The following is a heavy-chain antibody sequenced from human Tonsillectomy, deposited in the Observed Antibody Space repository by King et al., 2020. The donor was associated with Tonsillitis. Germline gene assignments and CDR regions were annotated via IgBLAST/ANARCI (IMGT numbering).Heavy chain of an antibody. CDR1: GFTFSRYW. Sequence: VQLVESGGGLVQPGGSLRLSCEASGFTFSRYWMNWIRQAPGKGLEWVALIKDDGSEKYYVDSVKGRFTISRDNTQNSLYLQMNSLRAEDTAVYHCARARGWGWFDPWGQGTLVTVSS. CDR3: ARARGWGWFDP. V-gene: IGHV3-7*03. J-gene: IGHJ5*02. D-gene: IGHD6-19*01. CDR2: IKDDGSEK.